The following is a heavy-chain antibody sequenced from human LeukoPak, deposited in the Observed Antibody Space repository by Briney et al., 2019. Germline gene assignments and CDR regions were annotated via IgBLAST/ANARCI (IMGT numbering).Heavy chain of an antibody. V-gene: IGHV4-34*01. J-gene: IGHJ4*02. CDR3: ARANSMGSGSYSNFDY. Sequence: PSETLSLTCAVYGGSFSGYCWSWIRQPPGKGLEWIGEINHSGSTNYNPSLKSRVTISVDTSKNQFSLKLSSVTAADTAVYYCARANSMGSGSYSNFDYWGQGTLVTVSS. D-gene: IGHD3-10*01. CDR2: INHSGST. CDR1: GGSFSGYC.